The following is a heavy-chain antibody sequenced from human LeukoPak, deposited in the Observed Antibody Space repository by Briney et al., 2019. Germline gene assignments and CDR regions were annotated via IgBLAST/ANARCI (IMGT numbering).Heavy chain of an antibody. CDR3: ARDEVWGSFRYVDY. Sequence: GGSLRLSCAASGFTFSTYTMNWVRQAPGKGLEWVSYISTRSSYTNYADSVKGRFTISRDNAKNSLYLQMNSLRAEDTAVYYCARDEVWGSFRYVDYWGQGTLVTVSS. CDR2: ISTRSSYT. V-gene: IGHV3-21*05. J-gene: IGHJ4*02. D-gene: IGHD3-16*02. CDR1: GFTFSTYT.